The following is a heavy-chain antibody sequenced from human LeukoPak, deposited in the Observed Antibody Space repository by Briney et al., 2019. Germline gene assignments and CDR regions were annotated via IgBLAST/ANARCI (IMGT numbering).Heavy chain of an antibody. CDR2: IIPIFGTG. J-gene: IGHJ4*02. Sequence: SSVTVSFTASGGTFIIYAISWVRQAPGQGLEWMGGIIPIFGTGNYAQKFQCRVTITADESTSTAYMELSSLRSEDTAVYYCARDSRAIAAAPFDSWGEGTLVTVSS. CDR1: GGTFIIYA. V-gene: IGHV1-69*01. D-gene: IGHD6-13*01. CDR3: ARDSRAIAAAPFDS.